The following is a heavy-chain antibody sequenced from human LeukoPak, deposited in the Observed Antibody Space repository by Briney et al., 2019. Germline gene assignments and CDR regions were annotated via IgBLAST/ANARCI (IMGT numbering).Heavy chain of an antibody. Sequence: ASVNVSCKASGYTFTGYYMHWVRQAPGQGLEWMGWINPRSGGTIYAQKFEGRVTMTRDTSISTAYMELSRLTSDDTAVYYCARALEGYYDYWGQGTLVTVSS. CDR2: INPRSGGT. CDR1: GYTFTGYY. J-gene: IGHJ4*02. D-gene: IGHD2/OR15-2a*01. V-gene: IGHV1-2*02. CDR3: ARALEGYYDY.